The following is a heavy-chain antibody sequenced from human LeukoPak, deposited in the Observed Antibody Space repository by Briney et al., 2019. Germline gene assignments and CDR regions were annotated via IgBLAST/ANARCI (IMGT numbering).Heavy chain of an antibody. CDR1: GFSFSDHN. CDR3: ARDYLGFGESGSDY. CDR2: ISSRSNYI. Sequence: GGSLRLSCAVSGFSFSDHNMNWVRQAPGKGLEWVASISSRSNYIYYADSLKGRVTVSRDNARNSLFLQMTSLRAEDTAVYYCARDYLGFGESGSDYWGQGTQVIVSS. J-gene: IGHJ4*02. V-gene: IGHV3-21*01. D-gene: IGHD3-10*01.